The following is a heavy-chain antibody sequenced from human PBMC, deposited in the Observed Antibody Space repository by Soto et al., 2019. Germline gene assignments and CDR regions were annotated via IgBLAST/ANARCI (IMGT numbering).Heavy chain of an antibody. CDR2: ISAYNGNT. V-gene: IGHV1-18*01. J-gene: IGHJ5*02. CDR3: ERDGLAAPSGRFDP. Sequence: GASVKVSCKASGYTFTSYGISWVRQAPGQGLEWMGWISAYNGNTNYAQKLQGRVTMTTDTSTSTAYMELRSLRSDDTAVYYCERDGLAAPSGRFDPCGQGTLVTVSS. D-gene: IGHD6-25*01. CDR1: GYTFTSYG.